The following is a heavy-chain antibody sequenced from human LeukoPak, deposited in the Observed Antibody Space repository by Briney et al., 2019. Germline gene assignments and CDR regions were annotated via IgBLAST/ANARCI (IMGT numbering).Heavy chain of an antibody. CDR3: ARDYGMATINDYYYGMDV. Sequence: PGGSLRLSCAASGFTFSNYAMGWVRQAPGKGLEWVSTLGGRGVLTYYADSVRGRFTVSRDNSKNTFYLQMNSLRAEDTAVYYCARDYGMATINDYYYGMDVWGQGTTVTVSS. CDR2: LGGRGVLT. J-gene: IGHJ6*02. CDR1: GFTFSNYA. D-gene: IGHD5-24*01. V-gene: IGHV3-23*01.